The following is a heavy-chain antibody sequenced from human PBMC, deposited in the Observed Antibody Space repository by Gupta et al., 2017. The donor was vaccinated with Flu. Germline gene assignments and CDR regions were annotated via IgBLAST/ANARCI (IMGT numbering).Heavy chain of an antibody. CDR1: GFTFSNAW. J-gene: IGHJ4*02. CDR3: ATGGYFLDY. V-gene: IGHV3-15*01. CDR2: IKSKFDGGTT. Sequence: EVQMVESGGNLVKPGESLRLSCAASGFTFSNAWMNWVRQAPGKGLEWLGRIKSKFDGGTTDYAAPVEDRFIISRDDSKATVYLQMNSLKIEDTAVYYCATGGYFLDYWGQGTPITGSS. D-gene: IGHD5-18*01.